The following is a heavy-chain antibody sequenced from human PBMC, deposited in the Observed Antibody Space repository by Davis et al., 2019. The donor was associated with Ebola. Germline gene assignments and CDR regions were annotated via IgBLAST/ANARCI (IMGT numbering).Heavy chain of an antibody. CDR1: GFTFDDYA. D-gene: IGHD5-24*01. V-gene: IGHV3-9*01. Sequence: PGGSLRLSCAASGFTFDDYAMHWVRQAPGKGLEWVSGISWNSGILGYVDSVKGRFTISRDNAQNSIYLQMNSLRDEDTAVYYCARDYVDGYKSGNFDYWGQGTLVTVSS. CDR3: ARDYVDGYKSGNFDY. J-gene: IGHJ4*02. CDR2: ISWNSGIL.